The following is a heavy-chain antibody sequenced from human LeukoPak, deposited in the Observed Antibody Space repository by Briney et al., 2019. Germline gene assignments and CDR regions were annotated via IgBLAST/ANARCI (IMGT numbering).Heavy chain of an antibody. CDR2: INPNSGGT. D-gene: IGHD4-17*01. J-gene: IGHJ4*02. V-gene: IGHV1-2*04. CDR3: ARGLKATVTTTFDC. Sequence: GASVKVSCKASGYTFTGYYMHWVRQAPGQGLEWMGWINPNSGGTNYAQKFQGWVTMTRDTSISTAYMELSRLRSDDTAVYYCARGLKATVTTTFDCWGQGTLVTVSS. CDR1: GYTFTGYY.